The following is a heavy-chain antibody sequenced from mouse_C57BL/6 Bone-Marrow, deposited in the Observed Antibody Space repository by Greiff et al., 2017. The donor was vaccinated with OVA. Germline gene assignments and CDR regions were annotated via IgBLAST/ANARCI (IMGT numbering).Heavy chain of an antibody. CDR2: IHPNSGST. D-gene: IGHD1-1*01. J-gene: IGHJ2*01. V-gene: IGHV1-64*01. CDR3: ARFTTVVASFDY. CDR1: GYTFTSYW. Sequence: VQLQQPGAELVKPGASVKLSCKASGYTFTSYWMHWVKQRPGQGLEWIGMIHPNSGSTNYNEKFKSKATLTVDKSSSTAYMQLSSLTSEDSAVYYCARFTTVVASFDYWGQGTTLTVSS.